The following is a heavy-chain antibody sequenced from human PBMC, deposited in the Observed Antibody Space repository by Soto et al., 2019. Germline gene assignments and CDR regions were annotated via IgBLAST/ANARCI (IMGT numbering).Heavy chain of an antibody. CDR1: GFTSSSYF. CDR2: ISYDGSNK. V-gene: IGHV3-30*04. CDR3: ARGDPYYGMDV. J-gene: IGHJ6*02. Sequence: QVQLVESGGGVVQPGRSLRLSCVASGFTSSSYFMHWVRQAPGKGQEWVALISYDGSNKHYADSVKGRFTISRDNSKNTLYLQMNSPRGDDTAVYSCARGDPYYGMDVWGQGTTVTVSS.